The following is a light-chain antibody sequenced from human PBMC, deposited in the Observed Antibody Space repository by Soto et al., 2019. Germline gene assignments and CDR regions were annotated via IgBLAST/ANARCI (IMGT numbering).Light chain of an antibody. J-gene: IGKJ1*01. CDR3: QQFNNWPWT. CDR2: GAS. V-gene: IGKV3-15*01. CDR1: QSVSSN. Sequence: EIVMTQSPDTLSVSPGERATLSCRASQSVSSNLAWYQQKPGQAPRLLIYGASTRATGIPARFSGSGSGTEFTLTIRSLQSEDFAVYYCQQFNNWPWTFGQGTKVDIK.